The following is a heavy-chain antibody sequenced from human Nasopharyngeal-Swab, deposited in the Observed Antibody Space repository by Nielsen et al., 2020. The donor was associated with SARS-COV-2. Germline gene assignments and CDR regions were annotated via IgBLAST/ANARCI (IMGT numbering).Heavy chain of an antibody. CDR3: ALAGNYRFDY. D-gene: IGHD6-19*01. V-gene: IGHV3-74*01. Sequence: GGSLRLSCAASGFTVSSNYMSWVRQAPGKGLVWVSRINSDGSTINYADAVKGRFTISRDNAKDTLYLQVNSLRVEDTAVYYCALAGNYRFDYWGQGSLVTVSS. J-gene: IGHJ4*02. CDR2: INSDGSTI. CDR1: GFTVSSNY.